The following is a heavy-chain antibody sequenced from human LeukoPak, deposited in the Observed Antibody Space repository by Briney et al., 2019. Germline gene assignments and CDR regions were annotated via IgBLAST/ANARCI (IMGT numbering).Heavy chain of an antibody. D-gene: IGHD5-18*01. J-gene: IGHJ4*02. CDR2: ISSSDDTT. CDR1: GFTFSHYA. CDR3: AKGSSPYSSNPWDY. V-gene: IGHV3-23*01. Sequence: PGGSLRLSCAASGFTFSHYAMSWVRQARGKGLEWVSGISSSDDTTYYADSVKGRFTISRDNSKNTLYLQMNSLRAEDAAVYYCAKGSSPYSSNPWDYWGQGTLVTVSS.